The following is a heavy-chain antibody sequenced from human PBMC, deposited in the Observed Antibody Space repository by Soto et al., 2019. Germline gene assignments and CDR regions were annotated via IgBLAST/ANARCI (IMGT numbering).Heavy chain of an antibody. CDR1: GFTFSSYA. Sequence: HPGGSLRLSCAASGFTFSSYAISWVRQAPWKGLEWVSAISGSGVSTYYSDSVKGRFTISRDNSKNTVYLQMNDLRVEDAAEYFSAKDSWAIFGVPVGEHYAMDVGGQGTKVNGSS. J-gene: IGHJ6*02. D-gene: IGHD3-3*01. CDR3: AKDSWAIFGVPVGEHYAMDV. CDR2: ISGSGVST. V-gene: IGHV3-23*01.